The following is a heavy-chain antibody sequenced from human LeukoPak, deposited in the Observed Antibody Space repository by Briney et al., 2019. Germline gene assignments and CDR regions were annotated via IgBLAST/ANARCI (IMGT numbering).Heavy chain of an antibody. CDR2: IYYSGST. D-gene: IGHD3-10*01. Sequence: PSQTLSLTCTVSGGSISSGDYYWSWIRQPPGKGLEWIGYIYYSGSTYYNPSLKSRVTISVDTSKNQFSLKLSSVTAADTAVYYCARGVTMVRGVMPWGQGTLVTVSS. V-gene: IGHV4-30-4*01. CDR3: ARGVTMVRGVMP. CDR1: GGSISSGDYY. J-gene: IGHJ5*02.